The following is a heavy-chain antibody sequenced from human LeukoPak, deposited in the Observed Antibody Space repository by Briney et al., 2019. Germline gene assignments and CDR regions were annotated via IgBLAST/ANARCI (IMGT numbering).Heavy chain of an antibody. J-gene: IGHJ3*02. CDR3: ARDLSRIMTTADAFVI. V-gene: IGHV4-4*07. CDR1: GRSQNRHH. CDR2: IYPSGRT. Sequence: SDPLSLLCSLWGRSQNRHHELWIPQPTGKALEWMGCIYPSGRTNYNLPLKTRVTISVDTPKNPFSVNLSSVTAAHTGMYPCARDLSRIMTTADAFVIWGQGTMFTVSS. D-gene: IGHD4-11*01.